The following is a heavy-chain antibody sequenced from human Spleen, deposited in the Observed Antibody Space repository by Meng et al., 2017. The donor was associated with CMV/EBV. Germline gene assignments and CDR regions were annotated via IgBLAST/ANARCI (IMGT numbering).Heavy chain of an antibody. D-gene: IGHD5-18*01. Sequence: ASVKVSCKTSGYIFTGYYIHWLRQAPGQGLEWMGWIHPSSGDTNYVQKFHGRVTMTRDTSIRTAYMELSGLRSDDTAIYYCARDAGYSYGLLFDYWGQGKMVTVSS. V-gene: IGHV1-2*02. J-gene: IGHJ4*02. CDR3: ARDAGYSYGLLFDY. CDR2: IHPSSGDT. CDR1: GYIFTGYY.